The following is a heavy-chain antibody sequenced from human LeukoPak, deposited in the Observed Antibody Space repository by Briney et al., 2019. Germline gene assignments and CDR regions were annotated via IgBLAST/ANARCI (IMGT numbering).Heavy chain of an antibody. D-gene: IGHD4-11*01. V-gene: IGHV3-23*01. CDR3: AKWITTLPLYFDY. CDR2: ISGSGGST. Sequence: QPGGTLRLSCAASGFTFSSYGMSWVRQAPGKGLEGVSAISGSGGSTYYADSVKGRFTISRDNSKNTLYLQMNSLRAEDTAVYYCAKWITTLPLYFDYWGQGTLVTVSS. CDR1: GFTFSSYG. J-gene: IGHJ4*02.